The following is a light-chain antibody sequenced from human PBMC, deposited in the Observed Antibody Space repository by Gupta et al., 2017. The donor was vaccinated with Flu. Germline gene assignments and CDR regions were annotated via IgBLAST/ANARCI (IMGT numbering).Light chain of an antibody. CDR1: KLGYKY. CDR2: HDT. V-gene: IGLV3-1*01. CDR3: QAWDSSTGV. Sequence: SYELTQPPSLSASPGQTASITCSGDKLGYKYVSWYQQKPGQSPVLVIYHDTRRPSGIPERFSGSNSGTTATLTISGTQAMDEADYYCQAWDSSTGVFGTATRVTVL. J-gene: IGLJ1*01.